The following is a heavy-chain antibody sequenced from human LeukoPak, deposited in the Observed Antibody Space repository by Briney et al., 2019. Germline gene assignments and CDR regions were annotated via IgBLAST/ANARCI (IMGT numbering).Heavy chain of an antibody. V-gene: IGHV4-34*01. CDR3: ARHFDY. J-gene: IGHJ4*02. CDR2: INHSGST. CDR1: GGSFSGYY. Sequence: SETLSLTCAVYGGSFSGYYWSWIRQPPGKGLEWIGEINHSGSTNYNPSLKSRVTISVDTSKNQFSLKLSSVTAADTAVYYCARHFDYWGQGTLVTVSS.